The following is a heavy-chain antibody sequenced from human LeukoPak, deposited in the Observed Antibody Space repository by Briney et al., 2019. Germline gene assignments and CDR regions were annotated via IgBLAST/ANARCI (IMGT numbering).Heavy chain of an antibody. D-gene: IGHD3-9*01. CDR1: GYTFTSYG. J-gene: IGHJ4*02. V-gene: IGHV1-18*01. Sequence: ASVKVSCKASGYTFTSYGISWVRQAPGQGREWMGWIGAYNGNTNYAQKLQGRVTMTTDTSTSTAYMELRSLRSDDTAVYYCARAYYYDILTGYFDYWGQGTLVTFSS. CDR2: IGAYNGNT. CDR3: ARAYYYDILTGYFDY.